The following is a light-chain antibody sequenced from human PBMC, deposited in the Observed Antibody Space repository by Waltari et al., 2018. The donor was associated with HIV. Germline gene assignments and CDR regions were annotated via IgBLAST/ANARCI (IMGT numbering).Light chain of an antibody. CDR1: SSTIGSND. J-gene: IGLJ3*02. V-gene: IGLV1-51*01. CDR2: YNY. CDR3: GTWDSGLSAVV. Sequence: QSVLTQPPSVSAAPGQRVTISCSGSSSTIGSNDVSWYQQLPGTAPKLLIFYNYKRPSGIPDRFSGSKSGTSATLGITGLQTGDEADYYCGTWDSGLSAVVFGGGTKLTVL.